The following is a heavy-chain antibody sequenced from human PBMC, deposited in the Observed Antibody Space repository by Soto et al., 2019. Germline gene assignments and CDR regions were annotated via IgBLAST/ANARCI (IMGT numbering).Heavy chain of an antibody. CDR2: IYYIGTT. D-gene: IGHD1-1*01. CDR3: ARTVRTPGNSGLQLGFDP. J-gene: IGHJ5*02. CDR1: GDSISSYY. V-gene: IGHV4-59*01. Sequence: SETLSLTCTVSGDSISSYYWSWIRQPPGKGLEWIGYIYYIGTTNYNPSLKSRVTISADTSNNQFSLKLSSVTVADTAVYYCARTVRTPGNSGLQLGFDPWGRGSLVT.